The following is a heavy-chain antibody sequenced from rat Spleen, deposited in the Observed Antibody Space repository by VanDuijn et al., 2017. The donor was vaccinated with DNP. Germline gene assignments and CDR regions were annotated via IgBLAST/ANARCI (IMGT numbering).Heavy chain of an antibody. CDR3: ARHVLPLRVWDY. Sequence: EVQLVESGGGLVQPGRSLKLSCAASGFTFSDYYMAWVRQAPTKGLEWVAYIRFDGATTYYGDSVKGRFTISRDNATSTLYLQINGLRSEDMATYYCARHVLPLRVWDYWGQGVMVTVSS. CDR1: GFTFSDYY. V-gene: IGHV5-22*01. CDR2: IRFDGATT. D-gene: IGHD1-4*01. J-gene: IGHJ2*01.